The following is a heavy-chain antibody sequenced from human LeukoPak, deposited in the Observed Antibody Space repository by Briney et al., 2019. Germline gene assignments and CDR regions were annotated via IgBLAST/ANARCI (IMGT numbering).Heavy chain of an antibody. CDR1: GFTFSTYA. J-gene: IGHJ6*03. Sequence: PGGSLRLSCAASGFTFSTYAMSWVRQAPGKGLEWVAVISYDGSNKYYADSVKGRFTISRDNSKNTLYLQMNSLRAEDTAVYYCARSNWDDYYYYMDVWGKGTTVTVSS. V-gene: IGHV3-30*01. CDR2: ISYDGSNK. CDR3: ARSNWDDYYYYMDV. D-gene: IGHD1-1*01.